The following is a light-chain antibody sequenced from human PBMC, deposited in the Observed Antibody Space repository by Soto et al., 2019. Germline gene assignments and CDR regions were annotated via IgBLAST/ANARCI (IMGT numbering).Light chain of an antibody. CDR2: EVT. CDR1: SSDVGAYNY. Sequence: QSALTQPASVSGSPGQSITISCTGTSSDVGAYNYVSWYQQHPGNAPKVMIYEVTNRPSGVSNRFSGSKSGNTASLIISGLQAEDEADYYCSSYTTRKGVVFGGGTKLTVL. V-gene: IGLV2-14*01. J-gene: IGLJ2*01. CDR3: SSYTTRKGVV.